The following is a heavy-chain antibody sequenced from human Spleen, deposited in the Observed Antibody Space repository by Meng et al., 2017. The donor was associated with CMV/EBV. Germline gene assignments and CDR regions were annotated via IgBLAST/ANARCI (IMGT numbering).Heavy chain of an antibody. Sequence: SGYSFPTYWIGWVRQMPGKGLEWMGIIYPGDSDTRYSPSFQGQVTISADKSISTAYLQWSSLKASDTAMYYCARSSILTGYYMAWFDPWGQGTLVTVSS. CDR3: ARSSILTGYYMAWFDP. D-gene: IGHD3-9*01. CDR1: GYSFPTYW. V-gene: IGHV5-51*01. CDR2: IYPGDSDT. J-gene: IGHJ5*02.